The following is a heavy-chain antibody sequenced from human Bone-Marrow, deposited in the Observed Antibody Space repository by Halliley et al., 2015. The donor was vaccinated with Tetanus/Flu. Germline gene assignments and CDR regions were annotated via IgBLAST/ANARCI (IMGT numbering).Heavy chain of an antibody. V-gene: IGHV4-39*01. J-gene: IGHJ4*02. CDR1: GGSISGTNFY. CDR3: ACSPLPISMAGTFGF. Sequence: TLSLTCSVSGGSISGTNFYGGWIRQPPGKGLEWIGSVYYSGSASYNPSLKSRVTISVDTSKNQFSLKLSSVTAADTAVYYCACSPLPISMAGTFGFWGQGSPVRVSS. D-gene: IGHD6-19*01. CDR2: VYYSGSA.